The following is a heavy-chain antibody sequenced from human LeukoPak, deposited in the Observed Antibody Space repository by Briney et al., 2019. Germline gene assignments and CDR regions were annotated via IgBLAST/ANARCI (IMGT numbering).Heavy chain of an antibody. Sequence: PGGSLRLSCTVSGFTLSSYEMTWFRQAPGKGLEWVAFTRYDGSNKYYADSVKGRFTISRDNSKNTLYLKMNSLRAEDTAVYYCAKGHGWEASYYYYYMDVWGKGTTVTISS. CDR1: GFTLSSYE. CDR2: TRYDGSNK. D-gene: IGHD1-26*01. V-gene: IGHV3-30*02. J-gene: IGHJ6*03. CDR3: AKGHGWEASYYYYYMDV.